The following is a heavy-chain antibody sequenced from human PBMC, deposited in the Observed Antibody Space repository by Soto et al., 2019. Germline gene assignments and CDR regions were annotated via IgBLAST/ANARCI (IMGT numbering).Heavy chain of an antibody. CDR2: INSDGSST. CDR3: AVAVAGPTAIGY. J-gene: IGHJ4*02. D-gene: IGHD6-19*01. CDR1: GFTFSSYW. Sequence: EVQLVESXXXXXXXXXXXXLSCAASGFTFSSYWMHWVRQAPGKGLVWVSRINSDGSSTSYADSVKGRFTISRDNAKNTLDLQMNRRSAEDTAVYYCAVAVAGPTAIGYWGQGTLVTVSS. V-gene: IGHV3-74*01.